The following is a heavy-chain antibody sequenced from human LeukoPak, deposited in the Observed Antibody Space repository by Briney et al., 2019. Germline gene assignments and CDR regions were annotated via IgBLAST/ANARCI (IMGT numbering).Heavy chain of an antibody. J-gene: IGHJ6*04. CDR1: GYSFTSYW. Sequence: GESLKISCKGSGYSFTSYWIGWVRQMPGKGLEWMGIIYPGDSDTRYSPSFQGQVTISADKSISTAYLQWSSLKASDTAMYYCARHHGSGRWYDRSMDVWGKGTTVTVSS. CDR3: ARHHGSGRWYDRSMDV. D-gene: IGHD3-10*01. CDR2: IYPGDSDT. V-gene: IGHV5-51*01.